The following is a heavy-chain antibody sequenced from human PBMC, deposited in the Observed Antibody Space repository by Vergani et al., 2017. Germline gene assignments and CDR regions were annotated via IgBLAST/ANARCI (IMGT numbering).Heavy chain of an antibody. CDR1: GGPISSGGYY. D-gene: IGHD5-12*01. V-gene: IGHV4-31*03. J-gene: IGHJ6*03. CDR3: AREWNGGYVDYYYYMDV. Sequence: QVQLQESGPGLVKPSQTLSLTCTVPGGPISSGGYYWSWIRQHPGKGLEWIGYIYYSGNTYYNPSLKSRLTISVDTSKNQFSLKLSSVTAADTAVYYCAREWNGGYVDYYYYMDVWGKGTTVTVSS. CDR2: IYYSGNT.